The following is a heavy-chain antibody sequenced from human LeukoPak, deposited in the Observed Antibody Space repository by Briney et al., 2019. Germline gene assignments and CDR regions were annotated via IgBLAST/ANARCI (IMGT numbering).Heavy chain of an antibody. V-gene: IGHV3-30*18. CDR1: GFTFSSYG. D-gene: IGHD3-10*01. CDR3: AKDQITGWFGELSGGMDV. Sequence: GGSLRLSCAASGFTFSSYGMHWVRQAPGKGLEWVAVISYDGSNKYYADSVKGRFTISRDNSKNTLYLQMNSLRAEDTAVYYCAKDQITGWFGELSGGMDVWGQGTTVTVSS. CDR2: ISYDGSNK. J-gene: IGHJ6*02.